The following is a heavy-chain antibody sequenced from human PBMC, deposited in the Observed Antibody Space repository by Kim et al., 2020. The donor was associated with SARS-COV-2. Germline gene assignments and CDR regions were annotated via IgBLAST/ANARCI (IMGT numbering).Heavy chain of an antibody. D-gene: IGHD1-26*01. J-gene: IGHJ6*02. V-gene: IGHV3-23*01. Sequence: DSVKGRFTVSRDNSKNTLHLQMNSLRAEDTALYFCAKDQSGNYYYYSGMDVWGPGTTVTVSS. CDR3: AKDQSGNYYYYSGMDV.